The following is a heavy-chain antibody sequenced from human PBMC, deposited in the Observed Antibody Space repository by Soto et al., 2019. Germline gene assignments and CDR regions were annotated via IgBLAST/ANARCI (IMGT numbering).Heavy chain of an antibody. D-gene: IGHD3-16*01. CDR1: GFTFSSYA. V-gene: IGHV3-30-3*01. CDR3: GRSRWGKQRGVPVDH. Sequence: QVQLVESGGGVVQPGRSLRLSCAASGFTFSSYAMHWVRQAPGKGLEWVAVISYDGSNKYYADSVKGRFTISRDNSKNTVYLQMNSLGAEETGVCYWGRSRWGKQRGVPVDHWGQGTLVNVSS. J-gene: IGHJ4*02. CDR2: ISYDGSNK.